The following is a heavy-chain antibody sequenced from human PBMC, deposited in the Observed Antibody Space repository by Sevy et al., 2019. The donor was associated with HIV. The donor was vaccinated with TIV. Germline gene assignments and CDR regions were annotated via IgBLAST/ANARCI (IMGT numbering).Heavy chain of an antibody. J-gene: IGHJ6*03. CDR3: ARCRLKDYYDSSGYPKYYYYMDV. Sequence: SQTLSLTCAISGDSVSSNSAAWNWIRQSPSRGLEWLGRTYYRSKWYNDYAVSVKSRITINPDTSKNQFSLQLNSVTPGDTAVYYCARCRLKDYYDSSGYPKYYYYMDVWGKGTTVTVSS. D-gene: IGHD3-22*01. CDR1: GDSVSSNSAA. CDR2: TYYRSKWYN. V-gene: IGHV6-1*01.